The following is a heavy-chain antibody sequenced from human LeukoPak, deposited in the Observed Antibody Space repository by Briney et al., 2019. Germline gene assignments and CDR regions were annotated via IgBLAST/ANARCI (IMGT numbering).Heavy chain of an antibody. J-gene: IGHJ4*02. V-gene: IGHV3-30*04. CDR1: GFTFSSHA. CDR2: ISNDGRNK. D-gene: IGHD3-22*01. Sequence: GGSLRLSCAASGFTFSSHAMHWVRQAPGKGLEWVALISNDGRNKNYADSVKGRFTISRDNSKNTLYLQMNSLRAEDTAVYYCGRDRDSSGYYYSVDCWGQGILVTVSS. CDR3: GRDRDSSGYYYSVDC.